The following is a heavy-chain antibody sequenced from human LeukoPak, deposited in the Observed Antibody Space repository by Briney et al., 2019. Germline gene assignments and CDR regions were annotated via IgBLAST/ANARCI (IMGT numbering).Heavy chain of an antibody. CDR2: INHSGST. V-gene: IGHV4-34*01. J-gene: IGHJ4*02. CDR1: GGSFSGYY. Sequence: PSETLSLTCAVYGGSFSGYYWSWIRQPPVKGLEWIGEINHSGSTNYNPSLKSRVTISVDTSKNQFSLKLSSVTAADTAVYYCTRGLKDYWGQGTLVTVSS. CDR3: TRGLKDY.